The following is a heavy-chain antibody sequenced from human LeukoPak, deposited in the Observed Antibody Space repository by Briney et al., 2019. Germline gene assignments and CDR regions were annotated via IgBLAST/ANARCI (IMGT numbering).Heavy chain of an antibody. D-gene: IGHD2-15*01. CDR3: ARTPAHYYYYYMDV. CDR1: GYTFTSYD. V-gene: IGHV1-8*03. Sequence: PEASVKVSCKASGYTFTSYDINWVRQAPGQGLEWMGWMNPNSGNTGYAQKFQGRVTITRNTSISTAYMELSSLRSEDTAVYYCARTPAHYYYYYMDVWGKGTTVTVSS. J-gene: IGHJ6*03. CDR2: MNPNSGNT.